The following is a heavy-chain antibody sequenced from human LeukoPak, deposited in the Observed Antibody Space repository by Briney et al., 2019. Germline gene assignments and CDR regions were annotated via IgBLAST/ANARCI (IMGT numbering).Heavy chain of an antibody. CDR2: INQDGSEK. Sequence: GGSLRLSCAASGFTFRGHFMSWVRQAPGKGLEWVANINQDGSEKYYVESVKGRLTISRDNARDSLYLQMNSLRAEDTAVYYCARAEYYYGSGTTLGVDWGQGTLVTVSS. J-gene: IGHJ4*02. CDR3: ARAEYYYGSGTTLGVD. V-gene: IGHV3-7*01. D-gene: IGHD3-10*01. CDR1: GFTFRGHF.